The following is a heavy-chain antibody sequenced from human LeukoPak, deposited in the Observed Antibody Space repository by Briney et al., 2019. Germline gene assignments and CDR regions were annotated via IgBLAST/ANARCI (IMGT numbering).Heavy chain of an antibody. CDR1: GGTFSSDA. V-gene: IGHV1-69*05. D-gene: IGHD3-16*01. CDR2: IIPIFCTA. CDR3: ATPTFANAFDI. Sequence: ASVKVSCKASGGTFSSDAISWVRQAPGEGLEWMGGIIPIFCTANYAQKFQGRVTITTDESTSTAYTELSSLRSEHTAVYYCATPTFANAFDIWGQGIMVTVSS. J-gene: IGHJ3*02.